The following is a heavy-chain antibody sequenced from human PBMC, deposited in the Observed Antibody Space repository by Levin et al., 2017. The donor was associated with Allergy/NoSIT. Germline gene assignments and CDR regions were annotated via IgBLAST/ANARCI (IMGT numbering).Heavy chain of an antibody. D-gene: IGHD7-27*01. V-gene: IGHV3-30-3*01. CDR3: ARDVSDRWNWGDRSEYYFDY. CDR2: ISYDGSNK. Sequence: GGSLRLSCAASGFTFSSYAMHWVRQAPGKGLEWVAVISYDGSNKYYADSVKGRFTISRDNSKNTLYLQMNSLRAEDTAVYYCARDVSDRWNWGDRSEYYFDYWGQGTLVTVSS. CDR1: GFTFSSYA. J-gene: IGHJ4*02.